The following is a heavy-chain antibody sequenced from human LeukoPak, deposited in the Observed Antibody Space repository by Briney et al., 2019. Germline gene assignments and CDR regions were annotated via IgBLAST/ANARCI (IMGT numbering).Heavy chain of an antibody. CDR1: GYTFTSYV. CDR2: ISAYNGNT. D-gene: IGHD3-10*01. Sequence: ASVKVSCKASGYTFTSYVISWVRQAPGQRLEWMGWISAYNGNTNYEQKLQGRVTMTTDTSTSTAYMELRRLRTDDTAVYYCARGGTGLLWFGELGLDWFDPWGQGTLVTVSS. V-gene: IGHV1-18*01. CDR3: ARGGTGLLWFGELGLDWFDP. J-gene: IGHJ5*02.